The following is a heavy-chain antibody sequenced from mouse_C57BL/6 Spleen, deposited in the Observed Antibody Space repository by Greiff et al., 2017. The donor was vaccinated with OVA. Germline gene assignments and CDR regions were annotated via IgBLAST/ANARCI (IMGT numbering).Heavy chain of an antibody. Sequence: VQLQQSGPELVKPGASVKIPCKASGYTFTDYNMDWVKQSHGKSLEWIGDINPNNGGTIYNQKFKGKATLTVDKSSSTAYMELRSLTSEDTAVYYCASSGGPYGNFYFDYWGQGTTLTVSS. D-gene: IGHD2-1*01. V-gene: IGHV1-18*01. CDR2: INPNNGGT. CDR3: ASSGGPYGNFYFDY. J-gene: IGHJ2*01. CDR1: GYTFTDYN.